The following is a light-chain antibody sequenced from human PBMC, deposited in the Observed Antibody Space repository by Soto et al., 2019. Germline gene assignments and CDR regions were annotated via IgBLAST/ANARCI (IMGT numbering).Light chain of an antibody. CDR3: QQRSNWPPALT. J-gene: IGKJ4*01. CDR2: DAS. V-gene: IGKV3-11*01. Sequence: EIVLTQSPATLSVSAGERGTLSCRASQSVSSYLAWYQQKPGQAPRLLIYDASNRATGIPARFSGSGSGTDFTLTISSLEPEDFAVYYCQQRSNWPPALTFGGGTKVDIK. CDR1: QSVSSY.